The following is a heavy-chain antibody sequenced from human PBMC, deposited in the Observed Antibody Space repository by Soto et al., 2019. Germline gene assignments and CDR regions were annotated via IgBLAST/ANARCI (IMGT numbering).Heavy chain of an antibody. CDR1: GGSISSSSYY. D-gene: IGHD6-19*01. CDR2: IYYSGST. J-gene: IGHJ6*02. V-gene: IGHV4-39*01. CDR3: ARHPGSDSGWYPLNYDYGMDG. Sequence: TSETLSLTCTVSGGSISSSSYYRGWVRQPPGKGLEWIGSIYYSGSTYYNPSLKSRVTISVDTSKNQFSLKLSSVTAADTAVYYCARHPGSDSGWYPLNYDYGMDGGSQGTTVSVSS.